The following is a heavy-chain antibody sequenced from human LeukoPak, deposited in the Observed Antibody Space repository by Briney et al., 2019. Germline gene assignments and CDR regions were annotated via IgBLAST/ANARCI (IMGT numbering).Heavy chain of an antibody. D-gene: IGHD6-6*01. CDR3: ARSATSIAAETYYYYYGMDV. Sequence: GGSLRLSCAASGFTFSSYWMSWVRQAPGKGLEWVANIKQDGSEKYYVDSVKGRFTISRDNAKNSLYLQMNSLRAEDTAVYYCARSATSIAAETYYYYYGMDVWGQGTTVTVSS. J-gene: IGHJ6*02. V-gene: IGHV3-7*03. CDR1: GFTFSSYW. CDR2: IKQDGSEK.